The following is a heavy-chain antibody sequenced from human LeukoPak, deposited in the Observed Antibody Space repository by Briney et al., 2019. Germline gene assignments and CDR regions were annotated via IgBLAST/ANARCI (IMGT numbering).Heavy chain of an antibody. CDR3: AKRTGKGYGYPDY. CDR2: INPNSGGT. CDR1: GYTFTGYY. V-gene: IGHV1-2*02. Sequence: GASVKVSCKASGYTFTGYYMHWVRQAPGQGLEWMGWINPNSGGTNYAQKFQGRVTMTRDTSISTAYMELSRLRSDDTAVYYCAKRTGKGYGYPDYWGQGTLVTVSS. J-gene: IGHJ4*02. D-gene: IGHD5-18*01.